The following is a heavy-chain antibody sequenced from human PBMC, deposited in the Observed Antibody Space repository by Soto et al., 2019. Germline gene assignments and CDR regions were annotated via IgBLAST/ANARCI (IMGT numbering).Heavy chain of an antibody. CDR2: IIPIFGTA. V-gene: IGHV1-69*06. CDR1: GGTFSSYA. J-gene: IGHJ6*02. CDR3: ARAGSVTIFGVVPNYYGMDV. Sequence: SVKVSCKASGGTFSSYAISWVRQAPGQGLEWMGGIIPIFGTANYAQKFQGRVTITADKSTSTAYMELSSLRSEDTAVYYCARAGSVTIFGVVPNYYGMDVWGQGTTVTVSS. D-gene: IGHD3-3*01.